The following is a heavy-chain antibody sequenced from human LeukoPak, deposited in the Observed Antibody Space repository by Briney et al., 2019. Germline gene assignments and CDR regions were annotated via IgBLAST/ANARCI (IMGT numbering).Heavy chain of an antibody. CDR2: NNPNSGGT. D-gene: IGHD2-2*02. J-gene: IGHJ3*02. CDR1: GYTFTGYY. Sequence: ASVKVSCKASGYTFTGYYMHWVRQAPGQGLEWMGRNNPNSGGTNYAQKFQGRVTMTRDTSISTAYMELSRLRSDDTAVYYCARGTVPAAISGEAFDIWGQGTMVTVSS. CDR3: ARGTVPAAISGEAFDI. V-gene: IGHV1-2*06.